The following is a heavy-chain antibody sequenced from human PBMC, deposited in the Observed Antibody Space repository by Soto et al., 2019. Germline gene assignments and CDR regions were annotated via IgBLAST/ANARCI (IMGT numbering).Heavy chain of an antibody. D-gene: IGHD3-10*01. Sequence: PSETLSLTCAVSGGSISSGGYSWSWIRQPPGKGLEWIGYIYHSGSTYYNPSLKSRVTISVDRSKNQFSLKVSSVTAADTALYYCARQGFGQLHGLVDVWGPGTTVTVSS. CDR1: GGSISSGGYS. CDR2: IYHSGST. J-gene: IGHJ6*02. V-gene: IGHV4-30-2*01. CDR3: ARQGFGQLHGLVDV.